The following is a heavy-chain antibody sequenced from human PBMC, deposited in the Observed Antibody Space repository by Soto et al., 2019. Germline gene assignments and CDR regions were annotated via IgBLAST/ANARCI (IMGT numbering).Heavy chain of an antibody. CDR3: ARDSVGGDYLYYFDY. CDR2: INAGNGNT. Sequence: QVQLVQSGAEVKKPGASVKVSCKASGYTFTSYAMHWVRQAPGQRLEWMGWINAGNGNTKYSQKFQGRVTITRDTSASTAYMELSSLRSEDTAVYYCARDSVGGDYLYYFDYWGQGTLVTVSS. J-gene: IGHJ4*02. D-gene: IGHD2-21*01. V-gene: IGHV1-3*01. CDR1: GYTFTSYA.